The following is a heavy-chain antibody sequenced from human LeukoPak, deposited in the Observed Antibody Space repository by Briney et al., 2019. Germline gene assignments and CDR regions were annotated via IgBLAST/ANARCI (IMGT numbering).Heavy chain of an antibody. J-gene: IGHJ4*02. Sequence: GGSLRLSCAASGFTFTGYAMSWVRQAPGKGMEWVSGISVNGGTTYYADSVKGRFTISRDNSKNTLYLQMKSLRAEDTAVYYCAKGLFRGTTSGWYYFDYWGQGTLVTVSS. D-gene: IGHD6-19*01. CDR2: ISVNGGTT. CDR3: AKGLFRGTTSGWYYFDY. V-gene: IGHV3-23*01. CDR1: GFTFTGYA.